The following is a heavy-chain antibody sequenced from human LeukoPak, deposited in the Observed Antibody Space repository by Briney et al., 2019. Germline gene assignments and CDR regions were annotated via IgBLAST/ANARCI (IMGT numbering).Heavy chain of an antibody. J-gene: IGHJ4*02. CDR2: IYHSGST. D-gene: IGHD4-17*01. V-gene: IGHV4-38-2*02. Sequence: SETLSLTCTVSDYSISSSYYWGWIRQPPGQGLEWFGIIYHSGSTYYNPSLKSRVTISVDTSQNQFSLQLTSVTAADTAVYYCARMDGDYEGEFDYWGQGTLVTVSS. CDR1: DYSISSSYY. CDR3: ARMDGDYEGEFDY.